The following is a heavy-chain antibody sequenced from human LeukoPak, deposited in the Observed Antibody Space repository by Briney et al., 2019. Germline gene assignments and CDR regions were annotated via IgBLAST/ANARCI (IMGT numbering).Heavy chain of an antibody. J-gene: IGHJ4*02. CDR3: AREGIVGAADY. D-gene: IGHD1-26*01. V-gene: IGHV1-46*01. CDR2: INPSGGST. CDR1: GYTFTSYY. Sequence: GASVKVSCKASGYTFTSYYMHWVRQAPGQGLEWMGIINPSGGSTSYAQKFQGRVTMTRDTSTGTVYMELSSPRSEDTAVYYCAREGIVGAADYWGQGTLVTVSS.